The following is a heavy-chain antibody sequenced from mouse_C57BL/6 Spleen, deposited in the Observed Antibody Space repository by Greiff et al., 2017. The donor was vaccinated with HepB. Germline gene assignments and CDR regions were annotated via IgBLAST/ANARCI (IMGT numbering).Heavy chain of an antibody. V-gene: IGHV1-55*01. J-gene: IGHJ4*01. CDR1: GYTFTSYW. D-gene: IGHD6-1*01. CDR2: IYPGSGST. Sequence: VQLQQSGAELVKPGASVKMSCKASGYTFTSYWITWVKQRPGQGLEWIGDIYPGSGSTNYNEKFKSKATLTVDTSSSTAYMQLSSLTSEDSAVYYCARWGQYAKDYWGQRTSVTVSS. CDR3: ARWGQYAKDY.